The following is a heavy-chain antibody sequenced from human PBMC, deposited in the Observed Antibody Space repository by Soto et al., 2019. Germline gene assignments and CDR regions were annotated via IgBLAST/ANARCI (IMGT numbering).Heavy chain of an antibody. V-gene: IGHV4-34*01. CDR1: GGSFSGYY. Sequence: SETLSLTCAVYGGSFSGYYWSWIRQPPGKGLEWIGEINHSGSTNYNPSLKSRVTISVDTSKNQFSLKLSSVTAADTAVYYCARGDYYDSSGYFFDYWGQGTLVTVS. J-gene: IGHJ4*02. CDR2: INHSGST. D-gene: IGHD3-22*01. CDR3: ARGDYYDSSGYFFDY.